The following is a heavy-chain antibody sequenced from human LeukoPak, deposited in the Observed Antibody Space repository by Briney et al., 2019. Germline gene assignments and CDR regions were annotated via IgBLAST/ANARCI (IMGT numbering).Heavy chain of an antibody. D-gene: IGHD1-26*01. Sequence: SETLTLTCTVSGGSISTYFWSWIRQPPGQGLEWIGYIYNSGSTNYNPSLKSRVTISVDTSKNQFSLNLSSVTAADTAIYYCARDRGGGNYHFDYWGKGTLVTVSS. CDR3: ARDRGGGNYHFDY. V-gene: IGHV4-59*01. CDR1: GGSISTYF. J-gene: IGHJ4*02. CDR2: IYNSGST.